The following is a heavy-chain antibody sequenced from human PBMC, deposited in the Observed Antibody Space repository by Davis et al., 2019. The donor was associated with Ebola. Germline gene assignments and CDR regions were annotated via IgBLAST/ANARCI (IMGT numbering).Heavy chain of an antibody. Sequence: ASVKVSCKTSGYTFTSFYMHWVRQAPGQGLEWLGIINPSGGSINYAQRLKGRVTMTRDTSTSTVYMELSSLRSEDTAVYYCARTEIYYYDSSGYSRGDAFDIWGQGTMVTVSS. CDR1: GYTFTSFY. J-gene: IGHJ3*02. CDR3: ARTEIYYYDSSGYSRGDAFDI. V-gene: IGHV1-46*04. CDR2: INPSGGSI. D-gene: IGHD3-22*01.